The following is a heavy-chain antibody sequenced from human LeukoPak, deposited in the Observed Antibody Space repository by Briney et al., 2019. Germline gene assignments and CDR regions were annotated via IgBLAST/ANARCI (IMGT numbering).Heavy chain of an antibody. CDR2: ISAYNGNT. CDR1: GYTFTSYG. J-gene: IGHJ4*02. D-gene: IGHD3-16*02. Sequence: ASVKVSCKASGYTFTSYGISWVRQAPGQGLEWMGWISAYNGNTNYAQKLQGRVTMTTDTSTSTAYMELRSLRSDDTAVYYCARGRSYYDYVWGSYRIFDYWGQGTLVTVSS. V-gene: IGHV1-18*01. CDR3: ARGRSYYDYVWGSYRIFDY.